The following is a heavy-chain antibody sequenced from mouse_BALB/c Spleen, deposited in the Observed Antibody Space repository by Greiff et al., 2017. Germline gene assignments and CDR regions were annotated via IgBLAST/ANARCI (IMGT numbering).Heavy chain of an antibody. D-gene: IGHD1-1*01. V-gene: IGHV1S41*01. CDR1: GYTFSSYW. J-gene: IGHJ2*01. Sequence: ELMKPGASVKISCKATGYTFSSYWINWIKQRPGQGLEWIGRIAPGSGSTYYNEMFKGKATLTVDTSSSTAYIQLSSLSSEDSAVYFCAGSYFDYWGQGTTLTVSS. CDR3: AGSYFDY. CDR2: IAPGSGST.